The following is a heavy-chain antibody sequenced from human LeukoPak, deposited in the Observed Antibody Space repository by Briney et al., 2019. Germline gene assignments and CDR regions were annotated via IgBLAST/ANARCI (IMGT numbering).Heavy chain of an antibody. Sequence: GGSLRLSCAASGSTFSSYSMNWVRQAPGKGLEWVSYISSSSSTIYYADSVKGRFTISRDNAKNSLCLQMNSLRAEDTAVYYCARWPYCGGDCYRFLDYWGQGTLVTVSS. CDR2: ISSSSSTI. D-gene: IGHD2-21*02. J-gene: IGHJ4*02. CDR3: ARWPYCGGDCYRFLDY. V-gene: IGHV3-48*01. CDR1: GSTFSSYS.